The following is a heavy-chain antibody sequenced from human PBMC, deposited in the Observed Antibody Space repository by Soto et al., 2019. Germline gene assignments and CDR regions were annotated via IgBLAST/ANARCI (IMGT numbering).Heavy chain of an antibody. D-gene: IGHD1-1*01. CDR2: IYWDDDK. J-gene: IGHJ4*02. Sequence: QITLKESGPALVKPTQTLTLTCTFSGFSLTTSGVGVGWIRQPPGKAPEWLALIYWDDDKRYKSSLETRVTITKDTFKNQVVLTMTNMDPVDTATYYCAHTLLNTFLGVVTTTSIYFDYWGQGTPVSVSS. CDR1: GFSLTTSGVG. CDR3: AHTLLNTFLGVVTTTSIYFDY. V-gene: IGHV2-5*02.